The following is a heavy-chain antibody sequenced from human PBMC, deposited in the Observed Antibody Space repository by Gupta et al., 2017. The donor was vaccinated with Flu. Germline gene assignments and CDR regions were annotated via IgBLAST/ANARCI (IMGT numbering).Heavy chain of an antibody. Sequence: QAPGKGLEYVSAISSNGGSTYYANSVKGRFTISRDNSKNTLYLQMGSLRAEDMAVYYCARSGYCSSTSCYRFDYYYYMDVWGKGTTVTVSS. D-gene: IGHD2-2*01. CDR3: ARSGYCSSTSCYRFDYYYYMDV. CDR2: ISSNGGST. J-gene: IGHJ6*03. V-gene: IGHV3-64*01.